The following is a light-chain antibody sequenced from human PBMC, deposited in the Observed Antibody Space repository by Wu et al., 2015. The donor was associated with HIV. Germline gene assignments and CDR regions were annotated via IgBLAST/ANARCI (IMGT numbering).Light chain of an antibody. J-gene: IGKJ2*01. CDR3: QRYGSSSYT. Sequence: EIVLTQSPGTLSLSPGERATLSCRASQRVNSKYLAWYQQKFGQTPRLLIYGSSIRATGIPDRFSGSGSGTDFSLTISRLEPEDFAVYYCQRYGSSSYTFGQGTKLETK. CDR2: GSS. CDR1: QRVNSKY. V-gene: IGKV3-20*01.